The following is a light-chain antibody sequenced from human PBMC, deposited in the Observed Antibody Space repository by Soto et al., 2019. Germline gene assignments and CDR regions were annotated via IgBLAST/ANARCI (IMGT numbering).Light chain of an antibody. V-gene: IGKV3-20*01. J-gene: IGKJ2*01. CDR3: LQYGSSPPST. Sequence: EVMLTQSPDNLALSPGERATLSCRASQGVSSSYLAWYQQKPGQAPRLLIYGASSRATGIPDRFSGSGSGTAFPLTISRLEPADFAVYYCLQYGSSPPSTFGQGTKVDIK. CDR1: QGVSSSY. CDR2: GAS.